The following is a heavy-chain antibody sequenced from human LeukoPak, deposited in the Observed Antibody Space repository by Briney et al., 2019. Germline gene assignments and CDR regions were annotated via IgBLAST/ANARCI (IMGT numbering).Heavy chain of an antibody. Sequence: GASVKVSCKASGYKFNDYYIHWVRQAPGQGLEWLGWINPNSGAANDAQTFQGRVTMTRDASIRTAYLELSGLRSDDTAVYYCAKDGGRCDPVSCHPRELETWGQGTLVTVSS. CDR2: INPNSGAA. CDR1: GYKFNDYY. V-gene: IGHV1-2*02. CDR3: AKDGGRCDPVSCHPRELET. J-gene: IGHJ5*02. D-gene: IGHD1-26*01.